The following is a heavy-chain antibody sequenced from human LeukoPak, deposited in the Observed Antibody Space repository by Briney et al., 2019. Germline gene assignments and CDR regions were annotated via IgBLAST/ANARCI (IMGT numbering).Heavy chain of an antibody. Sequence: ASVKVSCKASGYTFTSYAMHWVRQAPGQRLEWMGWINAGNGNTKYSQKFQGRVTITRDTSASTVYMELSSLRSEDTAVYYCARGTPSSSGWLYYGMDVWGQGTLVTVSS. CDR3: ARGTPSSSGWLYYGMDV. CDR2: INAGNGNT. CDR1: GYTFTSYA. J-gene: IGHJ6*02. V-gene: IGHV1-3*01. D-gene: IGHD6-19*01.